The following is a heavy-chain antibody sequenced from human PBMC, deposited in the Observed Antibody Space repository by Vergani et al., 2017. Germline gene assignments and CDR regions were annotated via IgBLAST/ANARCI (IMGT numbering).Heavy chain of an antibody. CDR3: ARHARTLRGDSSGYTDY. CDR2: IYPGDSDT. V-gene: IGHV5-51*01. CDR1: GYSFTSYW. J-gene: IGHJ4*02. Sequence: EVQLVQSGAEVKKPGESLKISCKGSGYSFTSYWIGWVRQMPGKGLEWMGIIYPGDSDTRYSPAFQGQVTISTDKSISTAYLQWSSLKASDTAMYYCARHARTLRGDSSGYTDYWGQGTLVTVSS. D-gene: IGHD3-22*01.